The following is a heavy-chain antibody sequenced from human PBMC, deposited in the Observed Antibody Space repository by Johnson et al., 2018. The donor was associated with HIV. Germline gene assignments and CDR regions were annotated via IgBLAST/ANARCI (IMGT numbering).Heavy chain of an antibody. CDR3: ARSPGEADAFDI. Sequence: EMQLVESGGGLVQPGGSLRLSCAASGFTFSSYAMSWVRQAPGKGLEWVSAISGSGGSTYYADSVKGRFTISRDSSKNTLYLQMNSLRAEDTAMYYCARSPGEADAFDIWGQGTMVTVSS. V-gene: IGHV3-23*04. J-gene: IGHJ3*02. CDR2: ISGSGGST. CDR1: GFTFSSYA. D-gene: IGHD3-10*01.